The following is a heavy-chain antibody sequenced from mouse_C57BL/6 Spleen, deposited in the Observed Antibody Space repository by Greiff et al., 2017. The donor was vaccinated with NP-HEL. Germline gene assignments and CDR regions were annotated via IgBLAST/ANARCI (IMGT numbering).Heavy chain of an antibody. J-gene: IGHJ2*01. Sequence: QVQLKESGAELAKPGASVKLSCKASGYTFTSYWMHWVKQRPGQGLEWIGYINPSSGYTKYNQKFKDKATLTADKSSSTAYMQLSSLTYEDSAVYYCARGVTGTDGVFDYWGQGTTLTVSS. CDR3: ARGVTGTDGVFDY. D-gene: IGHD4-1*01. CDR1: GYTFTSYW. CDR2: INPSSGYT. V-gene: IGHV1-7*01.